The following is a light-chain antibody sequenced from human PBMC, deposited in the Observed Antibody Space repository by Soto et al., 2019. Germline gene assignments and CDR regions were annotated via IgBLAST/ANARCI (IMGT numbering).Light chain of an antibody. CDR2: GAS. CDR3: QQSFITPPLT. CDR1: QSISTE. V-gene: IGKV1-39*01. Sequence: DIQMTQSPSFMAAAIGDRIIVTCRASQSISTELNWYQQKPGKAPSLLIYGASTLQNGVPSRFSGSGSATDYTLTISSLQPEDFATYYCQQSFITPPLTFGGGTKVEMK. J-gene: IGKJ4*01.